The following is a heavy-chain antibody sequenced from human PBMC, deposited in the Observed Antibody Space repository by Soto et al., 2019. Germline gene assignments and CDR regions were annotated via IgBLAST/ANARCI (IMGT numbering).Heavy chain of an antibody. V-gene: IGHV4-34*01. CDR3: ARQDTYGWSGESLDV. CDR1: GDSLRGQT. J-gene: IGHJ6*02. D-gene: IGHD6-19*01. Sequence: PXETLSLPVAVVGDSLRGQTWNWIRQSPGKGLEWIGELDQSGGTNYNPSLKSRAIISDDTSKNQFSLTLTSVTAADTAVYHCARQDTYGWSGESLDVWGQGTTVTVSS. CDR2: LDQSGGT.